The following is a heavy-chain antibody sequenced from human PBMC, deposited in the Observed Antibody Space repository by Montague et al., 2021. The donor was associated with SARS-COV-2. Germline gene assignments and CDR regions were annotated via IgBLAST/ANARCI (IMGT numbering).Heavy chain of an antibody. D-gene: IGHD2-15*01. CDR2: IYSNGDT. J-gene: IGHJ4*01. CDR3: ARGSEYSYHPFDY. Sequence: SETLSLTCTVSGASMSGYNWSRILQPPAKTLVWIVRIYSNGDTTYNPSLKSRLTMSVDTSERQFSLKMTSVSAADTAIYYCARGSEYSYHPFDYWGHGTLVTVSS. CDR1: GASMSGYN. V-gene: IGHV4-4*07.